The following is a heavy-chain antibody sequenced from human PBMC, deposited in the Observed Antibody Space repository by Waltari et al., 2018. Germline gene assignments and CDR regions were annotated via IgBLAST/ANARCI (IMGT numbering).Heavy chain of an antibody. Sequence: EVQLVESGGGLVQPGGSLSLSVAASGFTFSTHIMHWVRQAPGKGLEWVSYISSGSRTIYYADSVKGQFTISRDNAKNSLYLQMNSLRDEDTAVYYCARGVSMDVWGQGTTVTVSS. D-gene: IGHD3-10*01. CDR1: GFTFSTHI. CDR2: ISSGSRTI. V-gene: IGHV3-48*02. CDR3: ARGVSMDV. J-gene: IGHJ6*02.